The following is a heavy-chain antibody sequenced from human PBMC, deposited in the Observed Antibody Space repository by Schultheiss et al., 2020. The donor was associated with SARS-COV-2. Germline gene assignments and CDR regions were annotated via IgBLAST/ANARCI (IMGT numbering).Heavy chain of an antibody. Sequence: SETLSLTCTVSGSSISGYFWTWIRQPPGKGLEQVGNIYYTGITKYSPSLKSRITISVDTSKKQFSLRLGSVTAAETAVYYCARAARVEQLFSVRGGHLDYWGRGTQVTVSS. CDR1: GSSISGYF. CDR3: ARAARVEQLFSVRGGHLDY. D-gene: IGHD3-10*01. CDR2: IYYTGIT. J-gene: IGHJ4*02. V-gene: IGHV4-59*01.